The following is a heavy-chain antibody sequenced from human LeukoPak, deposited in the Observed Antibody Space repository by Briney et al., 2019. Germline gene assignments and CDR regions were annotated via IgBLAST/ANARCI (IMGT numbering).Heavy chain of an antibody. J-gene: IGHJ4*02. V-gene: IGHV3-30-3*01. CDR2: ISYDGSNK. Sequence: PGGSLRLSCAASGFIFSSYTMSWVRQAPGKGLEWVAVISYDGSNKYYADSVKGRFTISRDNSKNTLYLQMNSLRAEDTAVYYCARGKYYGSGSYYNELGDYWGQGTLVTVSS. D-gene: IGHD3-10*01. CDR3: ARGKYYGSGSYYNELGDY. CDR1: GFIFSSYT.